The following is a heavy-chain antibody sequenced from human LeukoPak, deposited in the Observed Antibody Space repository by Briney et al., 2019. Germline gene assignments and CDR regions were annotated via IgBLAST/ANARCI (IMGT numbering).Heavy chain of an antibody. V-gene: IGHV3-48*03. CDR3: AVQQPGIAVAATPLDY. CDR1: GFTFSSYE. CDR2: ISSSGSTI. D-gene: IGHD6-19*01. Sequence: PGGSLRLSCAASGFTFSSYEMNWVRQAPGKGLEWVSYISSSGSTIYYADSVKGRFTISRDNAKNSLYLQMNSLRAEDTAVYYCAVQQPGIAVAATPLDYWGQGTLVTVSS. J-gene: IGHJ4*02.